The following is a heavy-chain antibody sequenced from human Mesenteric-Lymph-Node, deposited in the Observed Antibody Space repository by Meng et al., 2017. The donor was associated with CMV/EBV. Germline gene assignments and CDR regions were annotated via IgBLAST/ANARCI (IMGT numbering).Heavy chain of an antibody. Sequence: GESLKISCAASGFTFSSYWMHWVRQAPGKGLVWVSRINSDGSSTNYADSVKGRFTISRDNAKNTLYLQMNSLRAEDTAVYYCARDSHSTIWPDYWGQGTLVTVSS. V-gene: IGHV3-74*01. D-gene: IGHD5/OR15-5a*01. J-gene: IGHJ4*02. CDR3: ARDSHSTIWPDY. CDR1: GFTFSSYW. CDR2: INSDGSST.